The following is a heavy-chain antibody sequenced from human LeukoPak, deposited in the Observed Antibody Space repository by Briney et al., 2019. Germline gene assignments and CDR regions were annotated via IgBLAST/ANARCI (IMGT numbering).Heavy chain of an antibody. Sequence: ASVKVSCKASGYTFTSYYMHWVRQAPGQGLEWMGIISPSGGSTSYAQKFQGRVTMTRDTSTSTVYMELSSLRSDDTAVYYCTRESGSYHGNDYWGQGTLVTVSS. D-gene: IGHD1-26*01. CDR2: ISPSGGST. J-gene: IGHJ4*02. CDR1: GYTFTSYY. CDR3: TRESGSYHGNDY. V-gene: IGHV1-46*01.